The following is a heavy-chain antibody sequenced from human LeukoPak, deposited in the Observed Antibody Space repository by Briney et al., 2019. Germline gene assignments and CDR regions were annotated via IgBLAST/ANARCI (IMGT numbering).Heavy chain of an antibody. D-gene: IGHD3-3*01. CDR3: ARHLNSGITIFGTMYYFDY. V-gene: IGHV4-38-2*01. CDR2: IYHSGST. J-gene: IGHJ4*02. CDR1: GYSISSGYY. Sequence: PSETLSLTCAVSGYSISSGYYWGWIRQPPGKGLEWIGSIYHSGSTYYNPSLKSRVTISVDTSKNQFSLKLSSVTAADTAVYYCARHLNSGITIFGTMYYFDYLGQGTLVTVSS.